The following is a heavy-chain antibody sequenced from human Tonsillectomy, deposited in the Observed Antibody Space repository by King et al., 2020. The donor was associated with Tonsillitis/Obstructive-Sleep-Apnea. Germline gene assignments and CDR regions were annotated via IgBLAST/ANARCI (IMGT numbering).Heavy chain of an antibody. D-gene: IGHD3-22*01. CDR3: ARDSMRHYFDSSDSSAYYTFAY. CDR2: ISAYNGNT. Sequence: VQLVESGAEVKKPGASVKVSCKASGYTFTSYGISWVRQAPGQGLEWMGWISAYNGNTNYPQNLQGRVTMTTDTSTSTAYLDLRGLGSDDTAVYYCARDSMRHYFDSSDSSAYYTFAYWGQGTLVTVSS. CDR1: GYTFTSYG. J-gene: IGHJ4*02. V-gene: IGHV1-18*01.